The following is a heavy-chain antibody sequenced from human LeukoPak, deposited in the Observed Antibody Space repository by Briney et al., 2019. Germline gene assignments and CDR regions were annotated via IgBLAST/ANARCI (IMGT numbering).Heavy chain of an antibody. J-gene: IGHJ4*02. Sequence: PGGSLRLSCAASGFTFSSYWMSWVRQAPGKGLEWVANIKQDGSEKYYVDSLKGRFTISRDNAENSLYLQMNSLRAEDTAVYYCARSLDSSGWYNWGQGTLVTVSS. V-gene: IGHV3-7*03. CDR3: ARSLDSSGWYN. D-gene: IGHD6-19*01. CDR1: GFTFSSYW. CDR2: IKQDGSEK.